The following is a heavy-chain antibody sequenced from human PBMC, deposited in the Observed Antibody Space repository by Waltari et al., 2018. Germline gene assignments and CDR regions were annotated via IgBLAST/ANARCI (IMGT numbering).Heavy chain of an antibody. J-gene: IGHJ4*02. V-gene: IGHV3-23*01. CDR2: ISGSGSNR. CDR3: TRDAGPAASFFDF. Sequence: EVQLLESGGGLFQPGGSLRLSCIGSGFPFSEFGMAWVRQAPGEGLEWVSIISGSGSNRHYSDSVEGRFTVSRDNSMNTFYLEMTSLRAEDTAMYFCTRDAGPAASFFDFWGQGTLVTVSS. D-gene: IGHD6-25*01. CDR1: GFPFSEFG.